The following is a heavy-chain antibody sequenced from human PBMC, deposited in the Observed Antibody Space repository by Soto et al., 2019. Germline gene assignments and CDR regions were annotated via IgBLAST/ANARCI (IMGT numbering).Heavy chain of an antibody. V-gene: IGHV3-7*03. Sequence: GGSLRLSCAASGLTFITYWMTWVRQAPGKGLEWVANIKQDGSEKYYVDSVKGRFTISRDKAKNSVYLQMNSLRAEDTAVYYCVRDYGRSYFDYWGQGTLVTVSS. CDR3: VRDYGRSYFDY. CDR1: GLTFITYW. J-gene: IGHJ4*02. D-gene: IGHD3-16*01. CDR2: IKQDGSEK.